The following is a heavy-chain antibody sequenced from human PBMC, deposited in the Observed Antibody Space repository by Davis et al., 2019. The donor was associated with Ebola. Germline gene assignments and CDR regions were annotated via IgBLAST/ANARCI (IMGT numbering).Heavy chain of an antibody. D-gene: IGHD2-8*02. CDR1: GFTFSSFA. CDR3: AKDWGYCTGDACYLDP. CDR2: IKQDGSEK. V-gene: IGHV3-7*03. J-gene: IGHJ5*02. Sequence: GGSLRLSCAASGFTFSSFAMSWVRQAPGKGLEWVANIKQDGSEKYYVDSVKGRFTISRDNAKNSLFLQMNSLRVEDTAVYYCAKDWGYCTGDACYLDPWGQGTLVTVSS.